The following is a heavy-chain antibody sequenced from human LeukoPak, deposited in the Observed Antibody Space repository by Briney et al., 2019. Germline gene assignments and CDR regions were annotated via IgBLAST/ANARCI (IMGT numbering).Heavy chain of an antibody. J-gene: IGHJ4*02. CDR2: ISGSGGST. D-gene: IGHD2-21*01. CDR3: AKDLVIPPFGY. CDR1: GFTFSSFA. Sequence: GGSLRLSCAASGFTFSSFAMSWVRQAPGKGLEWVSAISGSGGSTYYADSVKGRFTISRDNSKNTLYLQMNSLRAEDTAVYYCAKDLVIPPFGYWGQGTLVTVSS. V-gene: IGHV3-23*01.